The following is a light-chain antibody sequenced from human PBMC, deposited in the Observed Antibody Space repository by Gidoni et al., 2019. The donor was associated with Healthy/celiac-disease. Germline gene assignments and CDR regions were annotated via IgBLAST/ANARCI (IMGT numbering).Light chain of an antibody. CDR2: EVN. CDR3: SSYTSSSTLV. CDR1: SSDVGDYNY. V-gene: IGLV2-14*01. J-gene: IGLJ1*01. Sequence: ALTQPASASGSPGQPITISCTGTSSDVGDYNYVSWYRQHPGKAPKLMIYEVNNRPSGVSNRFSGSKSGSTASLTIAGLQDEDEADYYCSSYTSSSTLVFGTGTKVTVL.